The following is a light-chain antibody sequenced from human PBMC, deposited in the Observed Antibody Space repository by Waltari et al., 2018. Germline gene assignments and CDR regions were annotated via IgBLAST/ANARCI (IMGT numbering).Light chain of an antibody. J-gene: IGLJ3*02. CDR2: DVT. Sequence: QSALTQPASVSGSPGQSLTIHCIGTSSDIGDYNYVSWYQQHVGKAPKLMIYDVTKRPSGVSYRFSGSKSGNTASLTISGLQAEDEADYYCSSYTASSTWVFGGGTKLTVL. V-gene: IGLV2-14*01. CDR1: SSDIGDYNY. CDR3: SSYTASSTWV.